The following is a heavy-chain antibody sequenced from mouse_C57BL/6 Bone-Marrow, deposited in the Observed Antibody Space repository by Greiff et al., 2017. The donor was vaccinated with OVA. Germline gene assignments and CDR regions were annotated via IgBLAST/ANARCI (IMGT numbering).Heavy chain of an antibody. CDR1: GYTFTDYE. J-gene: IGHJ2*01. CDR3: TRGLGRGFDY. CDR2: IDPETGGT. V-gene: IGHV1-15*01. D-gene: IGHD4-1*01. Sequence: QVHVKQSWAELVRPGASVTLSCKASGYTFTDYEMHWVKQTPVHGLEWIGAIDPETGGTAYNQKFKGKAILTADKSSSTAYMELRSLTSEDSAVYYCTRGLGRGFDYWGQGTTLTVSS.